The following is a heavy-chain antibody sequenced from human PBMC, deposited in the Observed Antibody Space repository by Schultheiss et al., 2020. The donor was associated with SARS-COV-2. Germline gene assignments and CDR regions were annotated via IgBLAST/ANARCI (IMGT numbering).Heavy chain of an antibody. V-gene: IGHV3-21*01. CDR1: GFTFSSYA. CDR2: ISSSSSYI. J-gene: IGHJ4*02. D-gene: IGHD6-13*01. CDR3: ERDRGAAGSD. Sequence: GGSLRLSCAASGFTFSSYAMSWVRQAPGKGLEWVSSISSSSSYIYYADSVKGRFTISRENAKNSLYLQMNSLRAEDTAVYYCERDRGAAGSDWGQGTLVTVSS.